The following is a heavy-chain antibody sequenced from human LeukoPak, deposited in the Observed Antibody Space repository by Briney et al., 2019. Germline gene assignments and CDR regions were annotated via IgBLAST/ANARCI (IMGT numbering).Heavy chain of an antibody. Sequence: ASVKVSCKASGGTFISYAISWVRQAPGQGLEWMGWISAYNGNTNYAQKLQGRVTMTTDTSTSTAYMELRSLRSDDTAVYYCARDNYYGSGGDAFDIWGQGTMVTVSS. J-gene: IGHJ3*02. D-gene: IGHD3-10*01. V-gene: IGHV1-18*01. CDR3: ARDNYYGSGGDAFDI. CDR2: ISAYNGNT. CDR1: GGTFISYA.